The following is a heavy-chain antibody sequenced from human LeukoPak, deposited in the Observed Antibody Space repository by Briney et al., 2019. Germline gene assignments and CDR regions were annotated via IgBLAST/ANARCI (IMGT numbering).Heavy chain of an antibody. CDR2: IYYSGIA. V-gene: IGHV4-59*08. CDR1: GGSISTYY. CDR3: ASHRTGGRDY. J-gene: IGHJ4*02. Sequence: SETLALTCSVSGGSISTYYWSWIRQPPGKGLEYIGYIYYSGIANYNPSLKSRVTISIDTPKNQFSLKVTSVTAADTAVYYCASHRTGGRDYWGQGALAAVSS. D-gene: IGHD7-27*01.